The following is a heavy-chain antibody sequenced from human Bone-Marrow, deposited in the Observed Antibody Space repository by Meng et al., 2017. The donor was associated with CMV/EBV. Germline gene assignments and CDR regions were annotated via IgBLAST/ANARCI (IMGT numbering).Heavy chain of an antibody. CDR2: MNPNSGNT. D-gene: IGHD4-11*01. J-gene: IGHJ4*02. CDR1: GYTFTSYD. V-gene: IGHV1-8*03. CDR3: ARDGPDYGNYVNFDY. Sequence: ASVKVSCKASGYTFTSYDINWVRQATGQGLEWMGWMNPNSGNTGYAHKFQGRVTITRNTSISTAHMELSSLRSEDTAVYYCARDGPDYGNYVNFDYWGQGTLVTVSS.